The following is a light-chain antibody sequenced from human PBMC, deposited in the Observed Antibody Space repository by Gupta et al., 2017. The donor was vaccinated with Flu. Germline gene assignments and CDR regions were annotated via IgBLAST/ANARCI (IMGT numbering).Light chain of an antibody. CDR3: QSYDSSGYYV. CDR1: TSNIGAGYD. J-gene: IGLJ1*01. Sequence: STSNIGAGYDVHWYQQISGRAPKLLIYANNNRPSGVPDRFSGSQSGTSASLAITGIQAEDEADYYCQSYDSSGYYVFGTGTTVTVL. CDR2: ANN. V-gene: IGLV1-40*01.